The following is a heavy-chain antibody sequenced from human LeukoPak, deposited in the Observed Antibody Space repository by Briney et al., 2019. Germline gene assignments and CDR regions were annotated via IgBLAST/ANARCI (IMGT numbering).Heavy chain of an antibody. CDR1: GGSISSGGYY. CDR2: IYYSGST. J-gene: IGHJ4*02. D-gene: IGHD5-18*01. V-gene: IGHV4-31*03. Sequence: PSQTLSLTCTVSGGSISSGGYYWSWIRQHPGKGLEWIGYIYYSGSTYYNPSLKSRVTISVDTSKNQFSLKLSSVTAADTAVYYCARDGYSYGRCFDYWGQGTLVTVSS. CDR3: ARDGYSYGRCFDY.